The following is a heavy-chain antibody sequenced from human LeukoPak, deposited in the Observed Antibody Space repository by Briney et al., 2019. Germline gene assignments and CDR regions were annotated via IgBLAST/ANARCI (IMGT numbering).Heavy chain of an antibody. D-gene: IGHD2-21*01. CDR3: AKDQSYYMDV. Sequence: GGSLRLSCAASGFTFSDYYMSWIRQAPGKGLEWVSYISSSGSTIYYADSVKGRFTISRDNSKNTLYLQMNSLRAEDTAVYYCAKDQSYYMDVWGKGTTVTISS. J-gene: IGHJ6*03. V-gene: IGHV3-11*04. CDR2: ISSSGSTI. CDR1: GFTFSDYY.